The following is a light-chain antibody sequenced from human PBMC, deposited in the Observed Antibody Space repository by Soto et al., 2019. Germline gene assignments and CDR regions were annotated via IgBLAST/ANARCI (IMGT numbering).Light chain of an antibody. CDR2: EVT. J-gene: IGLJ3*02. V-gene: IGLV2-8*01. CDR3: SSYADGNSWV. CDR1: SSDVGGYNH. Sequence: QSALTQPPSASGSPGQSVTISCTGTSSDVGGYNHVSWYQQHPGKAPRLMISEVTKRPSGVPDRFSGSRSGNTASLTVSGLKAEDEADYYCSSYADGNSWVFGGGTKLTVL.